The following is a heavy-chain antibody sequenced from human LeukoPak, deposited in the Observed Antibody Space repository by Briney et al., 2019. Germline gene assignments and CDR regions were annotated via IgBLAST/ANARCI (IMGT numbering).Heavy chain of an antibody. CDR1: AGSIRSYH. J-gene: IGHJ4*02. CDR2: IYYAGSS. CDR3: ARWDDSSRSFED. D-gene: IGHD3-22*01. Sequence: SETLSLTCTVSAGSIRSYHWNWVRQSPGRGLEWIGYIYYAGSSNYSPSLKSRVTMSVDTSKSQFSLRLSPVTASDTAVYYCARWDDSSRSFEDWGQGTLVTVSS. V-gene: IGHV4-59*08.